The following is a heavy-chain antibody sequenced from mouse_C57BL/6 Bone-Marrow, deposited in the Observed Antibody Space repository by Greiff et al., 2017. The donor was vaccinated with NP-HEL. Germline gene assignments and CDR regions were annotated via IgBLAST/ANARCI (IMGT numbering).Heavy chain of an antibody. Sequence: EVQLQQSGPELVKPGASVKISCKASGYTFTDYYMNWVKQSHGKSLEWIGDINPNNGGTSYNQKFKGKATLTVDKSSSTAYMELRSLTSEDSAVYYCARGPPDYFDYWGQGTTLTVSS. V-gene: IGHV1-26*01. CDR3: ARGPPDYFDY. J-gene: IGHJ2*01. CDR1: GYTFTDYY. CDR2: INPNNGGT.